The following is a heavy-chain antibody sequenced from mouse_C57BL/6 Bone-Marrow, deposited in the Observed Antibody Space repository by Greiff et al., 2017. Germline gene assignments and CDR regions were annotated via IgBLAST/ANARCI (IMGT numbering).Heavy chain of an antibody. D-gene: IGHD1-1*01. Sequence: EVHLVESGGGLVKPGGSLKLSCAASGFTFSSYAMSWVRQTPEKRLEWVATISDGGSYTYYPDNVKGRFTISRDNAKNNLYLQMSHLKSEDTAMYYCARSLYGSSFYWYFDVWGTGTTVTVSS. CDR3: ARSLYGSSFYWYFDV. J-gene: IGHJ1*03. CDR2: ISDGGSYT. CDR1: GFTFSSYA. V-gene: IGHV5-4*01.